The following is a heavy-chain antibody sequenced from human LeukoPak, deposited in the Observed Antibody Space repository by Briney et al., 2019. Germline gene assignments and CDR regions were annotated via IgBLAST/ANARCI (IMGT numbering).Heavy chain of an antibody. CDR3: ASVPRRGSIGGLDY. D-gene: IGHD3-10*01. CDR1: GDSISSSSYY. CDR2: IYYSGST. Sequence: SETLSLTCTVSGDSISSSSYYWGWIRQPPGKGLEWIGSIYYSGSTYYSPSLKSRLTISVDTSRNQFSLRLTSVTAAHTAVDYCASVPRRGSIGGLDYWGQGILVTVSS. V-gene: IGHV4-39*01. J-gene: IGHJ4*02.